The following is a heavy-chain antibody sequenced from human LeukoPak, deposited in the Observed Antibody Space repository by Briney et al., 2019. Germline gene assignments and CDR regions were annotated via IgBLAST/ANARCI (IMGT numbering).Heavy chain of an antibody. V-gene: IGHV4-59*01. CDR1: GGSISSYY. J-gene: IGHJ5*02. CDR2: IYYSGST. D-gene: IGHD3-3*01. CDR3: ARDVVGKYYDFWSGYFISSAWFDP. Sequence: PSETLSLTCTVSGGSISSYYWSWIRQPPGKGLEWIGYIYYSGSTNYNPSLKSRVTISVDTSKNQFSLKLSPVTAADTAVYYCARDVVGKYYDFWSGYFISSAWFDPWGQGTLVSVSS.